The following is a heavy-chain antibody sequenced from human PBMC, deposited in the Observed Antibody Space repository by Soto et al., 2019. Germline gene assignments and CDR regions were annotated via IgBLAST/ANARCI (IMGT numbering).Heavy chain of an antibody. CDR2: TYYRSKWYN. Sequence: SETLSLTCALSGDSVSSNSAAWNWIRQSPSRGLEWLGRTYYRSKWYNDYAVSVKSRITINPDTSKNQFSLQLNSVTPEDTAVYYCARGGYSGYDLAYYYYGMVVWGQGTTVTVSS. V-gene: IGHV6-1*01. CDR3: ARGGYSGYDLAYYYYGMVV. J-gene: IGHJ6*02. D-gene: IGHD5-12*01. CDR1: GDSVSSNSAA.